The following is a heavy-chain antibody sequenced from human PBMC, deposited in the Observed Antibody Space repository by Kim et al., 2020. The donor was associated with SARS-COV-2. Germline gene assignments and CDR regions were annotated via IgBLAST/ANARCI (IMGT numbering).Heavy chain of an antibody. CDR2: IYYSGST. V-gene: IGHV4-31*03. J-gene: IGHJ4*02. CDR1: GGSISSGGYY. D-gene: IGHD3-22*01. CDR3: ARDSHYDNSGYYPYYFDY. Sequence: SETLSLTCTVSGGSISSGGYYWTWIRQHPGKGLEWIGYIYYSGSTYYNPSLKSRVTISIDTSKNQFSLKLSSVTAADTAVYYCARDSHYDNSGYYPYYFDYWGQGTLVTVSS.